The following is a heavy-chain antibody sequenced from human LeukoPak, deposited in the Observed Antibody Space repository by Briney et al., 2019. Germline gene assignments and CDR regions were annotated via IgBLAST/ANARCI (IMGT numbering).Heavy chain of an antibody. CDR1: GFTFSSYA. CDR3: ARAADILTGYPDY. J-gene: IGHJ4*02. D-gene: IGHD3-9*01. V-gene: IGHV3-23*01. CDR2: ISGSGGST. Sequence: GSLSLSCAASGFTFSSYAMSWVRQAPGKGLEWVSAISGSGGSTYYADSVKGRFTISRDNSKNTLYLQMNSLRAEDTAVYYCARAADILTGYPDYWGQGTLVTVSS.